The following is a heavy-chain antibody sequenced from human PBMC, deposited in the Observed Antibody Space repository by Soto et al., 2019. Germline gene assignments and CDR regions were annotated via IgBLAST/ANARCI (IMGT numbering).Heavy chain of an antibody. CDR3: ARSGGPGSYDL. CDR2: INPDGVST. CDR1: GYPLTRYF. J-gene: IGHJ5*02. D-gene: IGHD3-10*01. Sequence: ASVKVSCKASGYPLTRYFMHWVRQAPGQGLEWMGIINPDGVSTTYAQKFQGRVTMTRDTSTSTAYMELSSLRSDDTAVYYCARSGGPGSYDLWGQGTLVTVSS. V-gene: IGHV1-46*01.